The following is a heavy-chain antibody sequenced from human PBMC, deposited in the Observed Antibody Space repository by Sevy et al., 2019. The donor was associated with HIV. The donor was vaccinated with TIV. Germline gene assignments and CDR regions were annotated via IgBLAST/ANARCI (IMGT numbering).Heavy chain of an antibody. CDR1: GFTFSTYA. V-gene: IGHV3-23*01. J-gene: IGHJ6*02. Sequence: GGSLRLSCAASGFTFSTYAMSWVRQTPGKGRQWVSVISDSGVSTYYADSVQGRFTISRDNSKNTMYLQMNSLRAEDTAVYYCARRPDFGRVILTGVMDVWGQGTTVTVSS. D-gene: IGHD3-3*01. CDR2: ISDSGVST. CDR3: ARRPDFGRVILTGVMDV.